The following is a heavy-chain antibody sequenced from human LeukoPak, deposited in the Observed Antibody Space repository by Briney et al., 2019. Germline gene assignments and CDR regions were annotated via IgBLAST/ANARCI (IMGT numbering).Heavy chain of an antibody. J-gene: IGHJ4*02. CDR1: GGAISSYY. CDR2: IYYSGST. Sequence: SETLSLTCTVSGGAISSYYWSWIRQPPGKGLEWIGYIYYSGSTNYNPPLKSRVTISPDTSKKQFSLKLSSVTAADTAVYFCARGSQVDDFWSGYRAPLDYWGQGTLVTVSS. D-gene: IGHD3-3*01. V-gene: IGHV4-59*08. CDR3: ARGSQVDDFWSGYRAPLDY.